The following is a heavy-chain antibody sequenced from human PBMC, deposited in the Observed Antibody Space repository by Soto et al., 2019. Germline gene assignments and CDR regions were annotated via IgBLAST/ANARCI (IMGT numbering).Heavy chain of an antibody. J-gene: IGHJ6*02. CDR2: IIPIFGTA. CDR1: GGTFSSYA. Sequence: SVKVSCKASGGTFSSYAISWVRQAPGQGLEWMGGIIPIFGTANYAQKFQGRVTITADESTSTAYMELSSLRSEDTAVYYCASPYYYDSSGYYYYYYGMDVWGQGTTVTVS. V-gene: IGHV1-69*13. CDR3: ASPYYYDSSGYYYYYYGMDV. D-gene: IGHD3-22*01.